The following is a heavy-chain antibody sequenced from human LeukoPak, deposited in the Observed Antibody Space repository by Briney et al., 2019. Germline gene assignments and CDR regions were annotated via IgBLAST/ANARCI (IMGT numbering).Heavy chain of an antibody. CDR2: INPSGGST. J-gene: IGHJ4*02. CDR3: ARAGYYYDSSGYSFDY. V-gene: IGHV1-46*01. CDR1: GYTFTSYY. Sequence: ASVKVSCKASGYTFTSYYMHWVRQAPGQGLEWMGIINPSGGSTSYAQKFQGRVTMTRDTSISTAYMELSRLRSDDTAVYYCARAGYYYDSSGYSFDYWGQGTLVTVSS. D-gene: IGHD3-22*01.